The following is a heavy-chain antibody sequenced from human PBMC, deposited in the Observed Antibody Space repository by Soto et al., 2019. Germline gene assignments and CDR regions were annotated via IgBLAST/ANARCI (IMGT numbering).Heavy chain of an antibody. CDR1: RFAFSSYS. V-gene: IGHV3-21*01. J-gene: IGHJ6*02. Sequence: QLVESGGGLVKPGGSLRVSCAASRFAFSSYSMHWVRQAPMKGLEWVASINSVASYVYYADSVEGRFTISRDNAKNSVYLQMNSRIAEDTAVYYCTRDRSSFMRGRIRGPYGGLDVWGQGTTVLVS. CDR2: INSVASYV. D-gene: IGHD3-10*01. CDR3: TRDRSSFMRGRIRGPYGGLDV.